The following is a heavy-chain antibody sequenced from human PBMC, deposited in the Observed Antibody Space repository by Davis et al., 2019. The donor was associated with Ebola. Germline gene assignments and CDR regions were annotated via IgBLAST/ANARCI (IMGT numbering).Heavy chain of an antibody. CDR3: TTPGGQDSGYDVFDI. V-gene: IGHV1-69*05. Sequence: SVKVSCKASGVTYNNYAISWVRQAPGQGLEWMGGIIPVFGATNYAQKFQGRVTVTRDTSTTTVYMDLSSLRSEDTALYYCTTPGGQDSGYDVFDIWGQGTMVTVSS. J-gene: IGHJ3*02. CDR1: GVTYNNYA. D-gene: IGHD5-12*01. CDR2: IIPVFGAT.